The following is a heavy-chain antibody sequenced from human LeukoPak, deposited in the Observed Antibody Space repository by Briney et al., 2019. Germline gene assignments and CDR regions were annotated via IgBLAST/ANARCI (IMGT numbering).Heavy chain of an antibody. V-gene: IGHV1-69*13. J-gene: IGHJ4*02. Sequence: SVKVSCKASGGTFSSYAISWVRQAPGQGLEWMGGIIPIFGTANYAQKFQGRVTITADESTSTAYMELSSLRSEDTAVYYCAREKYYYYGSGSFSYFDYWGQGALVTVSS. CDR3: AREKYYYYGSGSFSYFDY. D-gene: IGHD3-10*01. CDR1: GGTFSSYA. CDR2: IIPIFGTA.